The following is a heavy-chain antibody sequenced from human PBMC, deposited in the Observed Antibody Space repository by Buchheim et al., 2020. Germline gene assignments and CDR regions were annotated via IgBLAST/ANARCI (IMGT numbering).Heavy chain of an antibody. J-gene: IGHJ5*02. Sequence: QVQLQQWGAGLLKPSETLSLTCAVYGGSFSGYYWSWIRQPPGKGLEWIGEINHSGSTNYNPSLKSRVTISVDTSKNPLSLKLRSVTAADTAVYYCARAPYSGYSRSWYRDTLNWFDPWGQGTL. V-gene: IGHV4-34*01. CDR3: ARAPYSGYSRSWYRDTLNWFDP. D-gene: IGHD6-13*01. CDR1: GGSFSGYY. CDR2: INHSGST.